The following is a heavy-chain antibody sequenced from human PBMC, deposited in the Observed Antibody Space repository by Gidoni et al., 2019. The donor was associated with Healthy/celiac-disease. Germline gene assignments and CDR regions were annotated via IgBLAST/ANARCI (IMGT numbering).Heavy chain of an antibody. D-gene: IGHD5-18*01. V-gene: IGHV4-34*01. CDR1: GGSFSGYY. Sequence: QVQLQQWGAGLLKPSETLSLTCAVSGGSFSGYYWSWIRQPPGKGLEWIGEINHSGSTNYNPSLKSRVTISVDTSKNQFSLKLSSVTAADTAVYYCARSSGYSYGNFDYWGQGTLVTVSS. J-gene: IGHJ4*02. CDR2: INHSGST. CDR3: ARSSGYSYGNFDY.